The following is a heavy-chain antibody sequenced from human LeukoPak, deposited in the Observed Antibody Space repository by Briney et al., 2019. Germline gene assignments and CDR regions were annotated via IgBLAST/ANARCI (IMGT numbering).Heavy chain of an antibody. D-gene: IGHD3-22*01. V-gene: IGHV4-4*07. CDR3: AVGVSSGYYYSIDY. CDR2: IYTSGST. J-gene: IGHJ4*02. CDR1: GGSISSYY. Sequence: PSETLSLTCTVSGGSISSYYWSWIRQPAGKGLEWIGRIYTSGSTYYNPSLKSRVTMSVDTSKNQFSLKLSPVTAADTAVYYCAVGVSSGYYYSIDYWGQGTLVTVSS.